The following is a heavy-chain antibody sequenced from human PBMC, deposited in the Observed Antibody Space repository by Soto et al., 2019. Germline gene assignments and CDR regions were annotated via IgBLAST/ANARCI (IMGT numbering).Heavy chain of an antibody. CDR1: GGSISSGGYY. V-gene: IGHV4-31*03. Sequence: SETLSLTCTVSGGSISSGGYYWSWIRQHPGKGLEWIGYIYYSGSTYYNPSLKSRVTISVDTSKNQFSLKLSSVTAADTAVYYCAREDPRGSGGSYMDVWGKGTTVTVSS. CDR2: IYYSGST. D-gene: IGHD2-15*01. J-gene: IGHJ6*03. CDR3: AREDPRGSGGSYMDV.